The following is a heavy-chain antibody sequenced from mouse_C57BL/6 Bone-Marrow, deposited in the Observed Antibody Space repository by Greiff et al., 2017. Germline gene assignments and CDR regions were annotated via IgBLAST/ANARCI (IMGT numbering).Heavy chain of an antibody. CDR3: ARGDSTVVAKGFAY. CDR2: IDPSDSET. J-gene: IGHJ3*01. D-gene: IGHD1-1*01. CDR1: GYTFTSYW. V-gene: IGHV1-52*01. Sequence: VKLSCKASGYTFTSYWMHWVKQRPIQGLEWIGNIDPSDSETHYNQKFKDKATLTVDKSSSTAYMQLSSLTSEDSAVYYCARGDSTVVAKGFAYWGQGTLVTVSA.